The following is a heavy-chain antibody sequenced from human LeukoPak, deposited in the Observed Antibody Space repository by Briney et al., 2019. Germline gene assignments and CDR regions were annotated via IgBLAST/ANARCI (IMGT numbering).Heavy chain of an antibody. V-gene: IGHV1-2*06. CDR2: INPNSGGT. CDR1: GYTFTRYY. Sequence: ASVKVSCKASGYTFTRYYMHWVRQAPGQGLGWMGRINPNSGGTNYAQKFQGRVTMTRDTSISTAYMELSRLRSDDTAVYYCARARGTSGSYFREDFDYWGQGTLVTVSS. J-gene: IGHJ4*02. D-gene: IGHD3-10*01. CDR3: ARARGTSGSYFREDFDY.